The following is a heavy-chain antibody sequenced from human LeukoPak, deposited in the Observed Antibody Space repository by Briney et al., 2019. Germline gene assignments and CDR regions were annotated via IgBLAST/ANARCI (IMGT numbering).Heavy chain of an antibody. CDR3: ARGGPKTYYYDSSGPNWFDP. D-gene: IGHD3-22*01. V-gene: IGHV1-69*06. CDR1: GGTFSSYA. J-gene: IGHJ5*02. Sequence: ASVKVSCKASGGTFSSYAISWVRQAPGQGLEWMGGIIPIFGTANYAQKFQGRVTITADKSTNTAYMELSSLRSEDTAVYYCARGGPKTYYYDSSGPNWFDPWGQGTLVTVSS. CDR2: IIPIFGTA.